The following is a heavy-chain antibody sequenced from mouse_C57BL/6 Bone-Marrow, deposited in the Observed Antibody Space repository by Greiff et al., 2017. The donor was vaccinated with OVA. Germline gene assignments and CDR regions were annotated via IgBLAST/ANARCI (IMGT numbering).Heavy chain of an antibody. CDR3: ERVYYGSSWFAY. Sequence: EVQLQQSGPELVKPGASVKIPCKASGYTFTDYNMDWVKQSHGKSLEWIGDINPNNGGTIYNQKFKGKATLTVDKSSSTAYMELRSLTSEDTAVYYGERVYYGSSWFAYWGQGTLVTVSA. J-gene: IGHJ3*01. V-gene: IGHV1-18*01. D-gene: IGHD1-1*01. CDR2: INPNNGGT. CDR1: GYTFTDYN.